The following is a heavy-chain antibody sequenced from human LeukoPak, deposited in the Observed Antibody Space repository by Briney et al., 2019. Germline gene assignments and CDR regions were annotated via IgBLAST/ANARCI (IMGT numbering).Heavy chain of an antibody. CDR2: IYTSGST. J-gene: IGHJ6*03. V-gene: IGHV4-4*07. Sequence: SETLSLTCTVSGGSISSYYWSWIRQPAGKGLEWIGRIYTSGSTNYNPSLKSRVTMSVDTSKNQFSLKLSSVTAADTAVYYCAREGSNAYYYYMDVWGKGTTVTVSS. CDR1: GGSISSYY. CDR3: AREGSNAYYYYMDV. D-gene: IGHD4-23*01.